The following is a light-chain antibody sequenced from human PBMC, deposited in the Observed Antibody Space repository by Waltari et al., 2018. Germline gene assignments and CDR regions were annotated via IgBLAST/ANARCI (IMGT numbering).Light chain of an antibody. CDR2: DAS. J-gene: IGKJ2*01. CDR3: QQYDNLPYT. Sequence: DIQTTQSPSSMSASVGDRVTITCQASQDISNYLNWYQQKPGKAPKPLIYDASNLETGVPSRFSGSGSGTDFTFTISSLQPEDIATYYCQQYDNLPYTFGQGTKLEIK. CDR1: QDISNY. V-gene: IGKV1-33*01.